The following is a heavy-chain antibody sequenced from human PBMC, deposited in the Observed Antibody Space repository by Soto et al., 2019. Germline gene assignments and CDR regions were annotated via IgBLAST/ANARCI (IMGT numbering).Heavy chain of an antibody. CDR1: GFTFSDHY. D-gene: IGHD5-12*01. Sequence: EVQLAESGGGLVQPGGSLRLSCAASGFTFSDHYMDWVRQAPGKGLEWVGRSRDKVHSHTTESAASVKGRFTISRGDSENSLYLQMNSLKTEDTAVYYCASGVVSTGYFDYWGQGTLVTVSS. CDR2: SRDKVHSHTT. CDR3: ASGVVSTGYFDY. J-gene: IGHJ4*02. V-gene: IGHV3-72*01.